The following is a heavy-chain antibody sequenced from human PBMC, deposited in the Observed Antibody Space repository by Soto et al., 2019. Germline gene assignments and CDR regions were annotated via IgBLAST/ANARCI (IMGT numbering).Heavy chain of an antibody. CDR2: MSYDGSAK. J-gene: IGHJ4*02. CDR3: AIARVADAALDH. CDR1: GFIFSNNG. V-gene: IGHV3-30*02. Sequence: GGSLRLSCAGSGFIFSNNGMHWVRQAPGKGLEWVAFMSYDGSAKFYADSVKGRFTISRDNSKSTLFLHMSNLRAEDTAMYYCAIARVADAALDHWGQGTLVTVSS. D-gene: IGHD2-15*01.